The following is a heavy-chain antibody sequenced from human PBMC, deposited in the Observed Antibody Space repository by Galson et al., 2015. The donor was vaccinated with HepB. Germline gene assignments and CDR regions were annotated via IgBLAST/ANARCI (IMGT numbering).Heavy chain of an antibody. CDR3: ARDTRNSYGGYSPNYSFDY. J-gene: IGHJ4*02. CDR1: GYTFTNYY. Sequence: SVKVSCKASGYTFTNYYIHWVRQAPGQGLEWMGMINPSGGTTAYAQKFQDRVTMTRDTSTGTVYMELSSLRSEDTAVFYCARDTRNSYGGYSPNYSFDYWGQGALVTVSS. D-gene: IGHD4-23*01. CDR2: INPSGGTT. V-gene: IGHV1-46*01.